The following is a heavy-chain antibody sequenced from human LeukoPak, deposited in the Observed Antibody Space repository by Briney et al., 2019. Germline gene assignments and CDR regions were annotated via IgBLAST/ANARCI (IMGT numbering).Heavy chain of an antibody. Sequence: ASVKVSCKVSGYTLSEVSMHWVRQAPGKGLEWMGAFDPEVDETTYAQKFQGRFTMTEDTSTDTAFVELSSLTSDDTAVYYCATDRIVEVNFEAFQIWGQGTMVTVSS. V-gene: IGHV1-24*01. J-gene: IGHJ3*02. CDR3: ATDRIVEVNFEAFQI. CDR2: FDPEVDET. D-gene: IGHD1-26*01. CDR1: GYTLSEVS.